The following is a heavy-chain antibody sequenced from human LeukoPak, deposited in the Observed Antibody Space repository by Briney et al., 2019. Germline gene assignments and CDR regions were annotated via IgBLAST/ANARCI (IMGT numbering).Heavy chain of an antibody. CDR1: GFTFSSYW. Sequence: GGSLRLSCAAFGFTFSSYWMSWVRQAPGKGLEWVANIKQDGSEKYYVDSVKGRFTISRDNAKNSLYLQMNSLRAEDTAVYYCAVENFDSAYWGQGTLVTVSS. D-gene: IGHD3-9*01. CDR3: AVENFDSAY. V-gene: IGHV3-7*01. J-gene: IGHJ4*02. CDR2: IKQDGSEK.